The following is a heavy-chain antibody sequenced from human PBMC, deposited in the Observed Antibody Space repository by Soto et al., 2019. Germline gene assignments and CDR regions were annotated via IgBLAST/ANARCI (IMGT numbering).Heavy chain of an antibody. V-gene: IGHV4-30-4*01. CDR2: IYYSGST. J-gene: IGHJ4*02. Sequence: SETLSLTCTVSGGSISSGDYYWSWIRQPPGKGLEWIGYIYYSGSTYYNPSLKNRATISVDTSKNQFSLKLSSVTAADTAVYYCATLATPYSSSSWYYFDYWGQGTLVTVSS. CDR3: ATLATPYSSSSWYYFDY. CDR1: GGSISSGDYY. D-gene: IGHD6-6*01.